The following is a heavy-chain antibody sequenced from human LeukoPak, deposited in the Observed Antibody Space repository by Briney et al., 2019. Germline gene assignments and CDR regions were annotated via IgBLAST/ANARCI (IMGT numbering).Heavy chain of an antibody. J-gene: IGHJ4*02. Sequence: GSSVKVSCKASGGTFSSYAISWVRQAPGQGLEWMGGIIPIFGTANYAQKFQGRVTITADESTSTAYMELSSLRSEDTAVYYCAREPLRDYGGNTRGFDYWGQGTLVTVSS. V-gene: IGHV1-69*01. CDR1: GGTFSSYA. D-gene: IGHD4-23*01. CDR3: AREPLRDYGGNTRGFDY. CDR2: IIPIFGTA.